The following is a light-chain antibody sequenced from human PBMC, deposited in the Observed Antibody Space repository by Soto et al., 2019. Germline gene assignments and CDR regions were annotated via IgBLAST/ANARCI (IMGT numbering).Light chain of an antibody. Sequence: EIVLTQSPGTLSLSPGERATLSCRASQSVSGTYLAWYQQKPGQPPRLLIYGASSRAAGVPDRFSGSGSGTDFTLTISRLEPEDFAVYYCQQYGTSPPLTFGAGTKVEI. CDR2: GAS. J-gene: IGKJ4*01. V-gene: IGKV3-20*01. CDR1: QSVSGTY. CDR3: QQYGTSPPLT.